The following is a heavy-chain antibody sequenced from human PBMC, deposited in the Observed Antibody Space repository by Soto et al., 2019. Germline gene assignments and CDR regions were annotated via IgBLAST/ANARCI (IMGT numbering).Heavy chain of an antibody. Sequence: GGSLRLSCAASGFTFSSYSMNWVRQAPGKGLEWVSYISSSSSTIYYADSVKGRFTISRDNAKNSLYLQMNSLRDEDTAVYYCARDLLKAAATVFIRYGMDVWGQGTTVTVSS. CDR2: ISSSSSTI. D-gene: IGHD6-13*01. CDR3: ARDLLKAAATVFIRYGMDV. V-gene: IGHV3-48*02. CDR1: GFTFSSYS. J-gene: IGHJ6*02.